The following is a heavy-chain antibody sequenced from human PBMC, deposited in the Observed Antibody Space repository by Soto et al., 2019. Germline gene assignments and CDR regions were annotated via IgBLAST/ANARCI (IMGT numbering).Heavy chain of an antibody. CDR1: GFTFNNYA. V-gene: IGHV3-30*18. J-gene: IGHJ6*02. D-gene: IGHD3-3*01. CDR3: AKARPTFGVVISADYYYGLGV. Sequence: PGGSLRLSCAVSGFTFNNYAMHWVRQAPGKGLEWVAVISYDGSNKYHADSVKGRFTISRDNSKNTLYLQMNSLGAEDTAVYYCAKARPTFGVVISADYYYGLGVWGQGTTVTVSS. CDR2: ISYDGSNK.